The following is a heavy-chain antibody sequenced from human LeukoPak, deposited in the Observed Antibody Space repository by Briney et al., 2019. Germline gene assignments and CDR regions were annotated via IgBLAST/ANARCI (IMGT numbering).Heavy chain of an antibody. Sequence: SETLSLTCTVSGGSISSSYYYWGWIRQPPGKGLEWIGSVYYSGSTYYNPSLKSRVTISVDTSKNQFSLKLRSVTAADTAVYCCARHFGTWGQGTLVTVSS. CDR3: ARHFGT. CDR1: GGSISSSYYY. D-gene: IGHD3/OR15-3a*01. CDR2: VYYSGST. J-gene: IGHJ4*02. V-gene: IGHV4-39*01.